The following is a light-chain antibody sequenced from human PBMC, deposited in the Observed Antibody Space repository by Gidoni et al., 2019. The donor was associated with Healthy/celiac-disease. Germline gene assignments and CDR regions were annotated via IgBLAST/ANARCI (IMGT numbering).Light chain of an antibody. J-gene: IGKJ1*01. V-gene: IGKV1-39*01. Sequence: DIQMTQSPSSLSASVGDRVTITCRASQSISSYLNWYQQKPGKAPKLLIYAASSLQSGVPSRFSGSGSGTDFTLTISSLQPEDFATYYCQQSYSTHRMWTFGQGTKVEIK. CDR1: QSISSY. CDR3: QQSYSTHRMWT. CDR2: AAS.